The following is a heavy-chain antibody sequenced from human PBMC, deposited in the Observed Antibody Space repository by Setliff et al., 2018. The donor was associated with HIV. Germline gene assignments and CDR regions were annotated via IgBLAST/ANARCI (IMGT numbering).Heavy chain of an antibody. D-gene: IGHD1-7*01. J-gene: IGHJ3*02. CDR2: INAGNGNT. CDR3: ARGIKLGYAFDI. CDR1: GYTFTSYA. V-gene: IGHV1-3*01. Sequence: ASVKVSCKASGYTFTSYAMHWERQAPGQRLEWMGWINAGNGNTKYPQKFQGRVTITRDTSASTAYMELSSLRSEDTAVYYCARGIKLGYAFDIWGQGTMVTVSS.